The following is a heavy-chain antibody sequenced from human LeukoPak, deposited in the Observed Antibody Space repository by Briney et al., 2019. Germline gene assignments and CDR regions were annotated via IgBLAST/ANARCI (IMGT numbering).Heavy chain of an antibody. CDR1: GGSISSSNW. D-gene: IGHD6-13*01. CDR2: IYHSGST. Sequence: PSGTLSLTCAVSGGSISSSNWWSWVRQPPGKGLEWIGEIYHSGSTNYNPSLKSRVTISVDRSKNQFSLKLSSVTAADTAVYYCARISAAGTPRSDYWGQGTLVTVSS. CDR3: ARISAAGTPRSDY. J-gene: IGHJ4*02. V-gene: IGHV4-4*02.